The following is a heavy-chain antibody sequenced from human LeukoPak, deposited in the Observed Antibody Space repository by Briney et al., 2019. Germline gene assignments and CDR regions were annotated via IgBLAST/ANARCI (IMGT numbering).Heavy chain of an antibody. Sequence: ASVKVSCKASGYTFTSYYMHWVRQAPGQGLEWMGIINPSGGSTSYAQKFQGRVTMTRDMSTSTVYMELSSLRSEDTAVYYCASDSGERGSGSYLIAYWGQGTLVTVSS. CDR3: ASDSGERGSGSYLIAY. CDR2: INPSGGST. CDR1: GYTFTSYY. V-gene: IGHV1-46*01. J-gene: IGHJ4*02. D-gene: IGHD3-10*01.